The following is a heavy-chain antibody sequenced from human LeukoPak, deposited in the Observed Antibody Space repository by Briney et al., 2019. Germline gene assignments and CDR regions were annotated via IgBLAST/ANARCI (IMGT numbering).Heavy chain of an antibody. V-gene: IGHV3-53*04. CDR2: IYSGGST. Sequence: GGSLRLSCAASGFTVSSNYMSWVRQAPGKGLEWVSVIYSGGSTYYADSVKGRFTISRHNSKNTPYLQMNSLRAEDTAVYYCARDLGSSYYYYYGMDVWGQGTTVTVSS. D-gene: IGHD6-6*01. CDR3: ARDLGSSYYYYYGMDV. J-gene: IGHJ6*02. CDR1: GFTVSSNY.